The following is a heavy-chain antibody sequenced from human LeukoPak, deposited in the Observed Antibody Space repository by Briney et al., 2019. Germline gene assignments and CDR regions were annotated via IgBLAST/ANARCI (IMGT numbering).Heavy chain of an antibody. CDR2: ISYDGSNK. CDR1: GFTFSSYA. CDR3: AKDSSEWYSGYAQHD. D-gene: IGHD5-12*01. V-gene: IGHV3-30-3*01. J-gene: IGHJ4*02. Sequence: SGGSLRLSCAASGFTFSSYAMHWVRQAPGKGLEWVAVISYDGSNKYYADSVKGRFTISRDNSKNTLYLQMNSLRAEDTAVYYCAKDSSEWYSGYAQHDWGQGTLVTVSS.